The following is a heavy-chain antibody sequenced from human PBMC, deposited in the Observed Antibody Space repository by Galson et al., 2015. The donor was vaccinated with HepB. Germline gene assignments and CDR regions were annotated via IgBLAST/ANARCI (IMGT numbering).Heavy chain of an antibody. J-gene: IGHJ6*02. CDR1: GFTVSSNY. Sequence: SLRLSCAASGFTVSSNYMSWVRQAPGRGLEWVSVIHKDGSTSYADSVKGRFTISRDNSKNTLYLQMNSLRAEDTAVYYCAREGTVEYYGMDVWGQGTTVTVSS. V-gene: IGHV3-53*01. CDR2: IHKDGST. CDR3: AREGTVEYYGMDV.